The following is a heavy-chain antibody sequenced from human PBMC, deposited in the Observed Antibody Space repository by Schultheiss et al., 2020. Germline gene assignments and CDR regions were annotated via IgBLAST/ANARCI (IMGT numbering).Heavy chain of an antibody. D-gene: IGHD4-23*01. J-gene: IGHJ6*03. CDR2: IYYSGST. CDR1: GGSISSSSYY. V-gene: IGHV4-61*05. CDR3: QGQNSRGDYYYYYMDV. Sequence: SETLSLTCTVSGGSISSSSYYWGWIRQPPGKGLEWIGYIYYSGSTNYNPSLKSRVTMSVDTSKNQFSLKLSAVTAADTAVYYCQGQNSRGDYYYYYMDVWGKGTTVTVSS.